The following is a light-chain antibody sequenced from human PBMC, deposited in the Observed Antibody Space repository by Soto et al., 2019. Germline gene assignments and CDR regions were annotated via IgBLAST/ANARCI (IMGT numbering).Light chain of an antibody. CDR3: SLYTSDSTYV. Sequence: QSALTQPASVSGSPGQSITISCTGTSSDVGGYNRVSWYQRPPGTGPKLMIYEVSNRPSGVPDRFSGSKSGNTASLTISGLQAEDEAEYYCSLYTSDSTYVFGTGTKLTVL. CDR1: SSDVGGYNR. CDR2: EVS. V-gene: IGLV2-18*01. J-gene: IGLJ1*01.